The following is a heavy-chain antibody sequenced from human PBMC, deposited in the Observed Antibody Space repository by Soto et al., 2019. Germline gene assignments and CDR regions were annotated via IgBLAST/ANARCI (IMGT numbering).Heavy chain of an antibody. CDR2: INPKTGTT. V-gene: IGHV1-2*06. CDR3: ARSAAAGTYYYYYYGMDV. CDR1: GYTVTNYY. J-gene: IGHJ6*02. D-gene: IGHD6-13*01. Sequence: DSMKGSCTASGYTVTNYYIHCVRQSPVQWLEWVGRINPKTGTTNDAPKFQGRVTMTSDTSTSTAYMELNSLRSEDTAVYYCARSAAAGTYYYYYYGMDVWGQGTTVTVSS.